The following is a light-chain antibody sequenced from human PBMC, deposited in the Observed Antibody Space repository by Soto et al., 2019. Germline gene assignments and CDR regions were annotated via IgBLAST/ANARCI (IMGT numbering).Light chain of an antibody. Sequence: EIVMTQSPATLSVSPGERATISCRASQSVSSNLAWYQQKPGQAPRLLIYGASTMATGIPARFSGSGSGTEYTLTISSLQSADFAVYYCQQYNNWPPYTFGQGTKLEIK. V-gene: IGKV3-15*01. CDR1: QSVSSN. J-gene: IGKJ2*01. CDR3: QQYNNWPPYT. CDR2: GAS.